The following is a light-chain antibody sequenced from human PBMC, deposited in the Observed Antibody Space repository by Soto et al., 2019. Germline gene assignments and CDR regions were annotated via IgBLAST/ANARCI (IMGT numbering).Light chain of an antibody. CDR1: EDIKNW. CDR2: DAS. J-gene: IGKJ5*01. Sequence: DIQMTQSPSTLSASVGDRVTIACRSSEDIKNWLAWYQQTAGKAPKVLIYDASRLEAGVPSRFSGSGSGTDFTLTITSLQTEDFGTYYCQQDDVYPTTFGQGTCLDIK. V-gene: IGKV1-5*01. CDR3: QQDDVYPTT.